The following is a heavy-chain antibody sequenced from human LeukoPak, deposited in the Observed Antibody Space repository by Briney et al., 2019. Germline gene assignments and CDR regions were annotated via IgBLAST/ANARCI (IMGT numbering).Heavy chain of an antibody. D-gene: IGHD2-21*02. CDR2: ISSSGRNT. V-gene: IGHV3-23*01. CDR1: GFTFSSFA. J-gene: IGHJ4*02. CDR3: AKRDRPCSGDCSAPYYFDY. Sequence: GGSLRLSCAASGFTFSSFAMSWVRQTPGKGLEWVSSISSSGRNTYYADSVKGRFTISRDDSENTLYLQVSSLRAEDTAMYYCAKRDRPCSGDCSAPYYFDYWGQGTLVTVSS.